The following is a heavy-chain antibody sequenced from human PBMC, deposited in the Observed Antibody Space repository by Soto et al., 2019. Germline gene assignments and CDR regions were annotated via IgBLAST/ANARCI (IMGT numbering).Heavy chain of an antibody. J-gene: IGHJ4*02. D-gene: IGHD6-19*01. CDR2: IGGGNDDT. CDR1: GFTFSIYA. V-gene: IGHV3-23*01. CDR3: AIPSGLTVTGPDY. Sequence: VQLLESGGGLVQPGGSLRLSCAASGFTFSIYAMSWVRQAPGKGLEWVSGIGGGNDDTYYADSVKGRFTISRDNSKNTLYLQMNSLRAEDTAVYFCAIPSGLTVTGPDYWGQGTLVTVSS.